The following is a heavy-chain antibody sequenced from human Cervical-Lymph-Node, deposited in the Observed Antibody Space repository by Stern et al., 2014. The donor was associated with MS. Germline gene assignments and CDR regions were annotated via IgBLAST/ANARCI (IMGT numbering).Heavy chain of an antibody. CDR2: IGSSGDSR. J-gene: IGHJ5*01. CDR3: AKGGSSWFDS. V-gene: IGHV3-11*01. CDR1: GVSFSASY. Sequence: VQLVGSGGGLVKPGGSLRLSCAASGVSFSASYMSWIRQAPGTGLEWVSYIGSSGDSRYYADSVKGRFTVSRDNAKSSLYLQMNSLRDNDTAVYYCAKGGSSWFDSWGRGTLVIVSS. D-gene: IGHD3-16*01.